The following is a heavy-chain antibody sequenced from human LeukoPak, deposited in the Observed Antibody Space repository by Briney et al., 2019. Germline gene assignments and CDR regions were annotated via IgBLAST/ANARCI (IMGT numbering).Heavy chain of an antibody. D-gene: IGHD1-26*01. CDR1: GYTFIGYN. Sequence: ASVKVSCKASGYTFIGYNMHWVRQAPGQGLEWMGWINPNSGGTNYAQKFQGRVTMTRDTSISTAYMELSRLRSEDTAVYYCARGSKWEHLDYWGQGTLVTVSS. CDR3: ARGSKWEHLDY. V-gene: IGHV1-2*02. J-gene: IGHJ4*02. CDR2: INPNSGGT.